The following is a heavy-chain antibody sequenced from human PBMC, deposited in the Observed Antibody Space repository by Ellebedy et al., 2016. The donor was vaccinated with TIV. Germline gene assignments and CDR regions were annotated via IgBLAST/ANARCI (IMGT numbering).Heavy chain of an antibody. D-gene: IGHD7-27*01. CDR2: IYYSGST. CDR3: ARLNTGNWFDP. J-gene: IGHJ5*02. V-gene: IGHV4-39*01. CDR1: GGSISSYY. Sequence: MPSETLSPTCTVPGGSISSYYWSWIRQPPGKGLEWIGCIYYSGSTYYNPSLKSRVTISVDTSKNQFSLKLSSVTAADTAVYYCARLNTGNWFDPWGQGTLVTVSS.